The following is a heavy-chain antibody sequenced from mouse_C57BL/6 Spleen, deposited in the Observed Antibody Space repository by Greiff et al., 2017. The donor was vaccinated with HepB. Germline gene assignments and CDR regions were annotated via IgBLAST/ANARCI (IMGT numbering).Heavy chain of an antibody. D-gene: IGHD3-3*01. V-gene: IGHV1-66*01. Sequence: VKLMESGPELVKPGASVKISCKASGYSFTSYYIHWVKQRPGQGLEWIGWIYPGSGNTKYNEKFKGKATLTADTSSSTAYMQLSSLTSEDSAVYYCAREGWYYAMDYWGQGTSVTVSS. CDR3: AREGWYYAMDY. J-gene: IGHJ4*01. CDR2: IYPGSGNT. CDR1: GYSFTSYY.